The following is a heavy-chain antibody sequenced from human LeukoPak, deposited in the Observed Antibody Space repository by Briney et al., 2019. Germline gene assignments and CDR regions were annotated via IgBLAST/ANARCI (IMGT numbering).Heavy chain of an antibody. V-gene: IGHV3-21*01. J-gene: IGHJ6*02. Sequence: GGSLRLSRAASGFTFSSYSMNWVRQAPGKGLEWVSFISSSSSYIYYADSVKGRFTISRDNAKNSLYLQMNSLRAEDTAVYYCARDNRGWQYGMDVWGQGTTVTVSS. CDR3: ARDNRGWQYGMDV. CDR2: ISSSSSYI. CDR1: GFTFSSYS. D-gene: IGHD6-19*01.